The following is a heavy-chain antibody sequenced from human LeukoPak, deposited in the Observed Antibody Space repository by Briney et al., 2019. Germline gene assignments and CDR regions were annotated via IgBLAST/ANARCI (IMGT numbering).Heavy chain of an antibody. CDR3: ARHKPYVYIAALPGFDY. D-gene: IGHD6-25*01. V-gene: IGHV4-39*01. CDR1: GGSISSGSYY. CDR2: IYYSGST. Sequence: SETLSLTCTVSGGSISSGSYYWGWIRQPPGKGLEWIGSIYYSGSTYYNPSLKSRVTISVDTSKNQFSLKLSSVTAADTAVYYCARHKPYVYIAALPGFDYWGQGTLVTVSS. J-gene: IGHJ4*02.